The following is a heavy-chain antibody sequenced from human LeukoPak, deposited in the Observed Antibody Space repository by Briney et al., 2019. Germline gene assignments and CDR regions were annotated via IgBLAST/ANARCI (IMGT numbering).Heavy chain of an antibody. Sequence: GGSLRLSCAASGFTFSSYAMSWVRQAPGKGLEWVSLISGGGGSTYSADSVKGRFSISRDNSKNTLYLQMNNLRAEDTAVYYCAKARGFSGSYIDYWGQGTLVTVSS. CDR3: AKARGFSGSYIDY. J-gene: IGHJ4*02. V-gene: IGHV3-23*01. CDR2: ISGGGGST. CDR1: GFTFSSYA. D-gene: IGHD1-26*01.